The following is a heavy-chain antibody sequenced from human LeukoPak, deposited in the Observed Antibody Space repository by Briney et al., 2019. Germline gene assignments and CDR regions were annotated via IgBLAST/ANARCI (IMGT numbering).Heavy chain of an antibody. V-gene: IGHV1-69*13. D-gene: IGHD4-11*01. CDR3: ARVGTTVTTKGDYYYMDV. CDR1: GGTFSSYA. CDR2: IIPIFGTA. Sequence: SVKVSCKASGGTFSSYAISWVRQAPGQGLEWMGGIIPIFGTANYAQKFQGRVTITADESTGTAYMELSSLRSEDTAVYYCARVGTTVTTKGDYYYMDVWGKGTTVTVSS. J-gene: IGHJ6*03.